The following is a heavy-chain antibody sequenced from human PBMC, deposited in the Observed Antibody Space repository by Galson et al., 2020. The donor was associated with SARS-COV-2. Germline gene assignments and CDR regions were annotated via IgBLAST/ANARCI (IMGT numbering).Heavy chain of an antibody. CDR3: AKAYTNMMVIAAVLDY. D-gene: IGHD2-15*01. CDR1: GFTFCHYV. V-gene: IGHV3-43*02. Sequence: TGGSLRLSCAASGFTFCHYVMHWVRQAPGKGLEWVSLISGDGGTTYYADSVKGRFTISRDNSKNSLYLQMNSLRTEDTALYYCAKAYTNMMVIAAVLDYWGGGDMVTVSS. CDR2: ISGDGGTT. J-gene: IGHJ4*02.